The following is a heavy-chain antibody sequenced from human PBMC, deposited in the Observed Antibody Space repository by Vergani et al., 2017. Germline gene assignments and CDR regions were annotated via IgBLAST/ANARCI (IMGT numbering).Heavy chain of an antibody. D-gene: IGHD6-25*01. J-gene: IGHJ4*01. CDR1: GLNFYNFG. CDR3: TKGPQQRLNVLDN. V-gene: IGHV3-30*18. Sequence: QLQLVESGGGVVQPGRSLRLSCAASGLNFYNFGIHWVRQAPGKGLEWVAVISFDGTTKYYADSVKGRFTISRDNSKKMLYLEMNSLRNDDTALYYCTKGPQQRLNVLDNWGQGTLVTVSS. CDR2: ISFDGTTK.